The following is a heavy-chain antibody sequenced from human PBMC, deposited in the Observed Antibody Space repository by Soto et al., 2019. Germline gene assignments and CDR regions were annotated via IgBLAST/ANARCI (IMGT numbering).Heavy chain of an antibody. CDR3: AIDLDSSGFLDY. CDR2: ISYDGSNK. J-gene: IGHJ4*02. Sequence: QVQLVESGGGVVQPGRSLRLSCAAAGFTFSSYAMHWVRQAPGKGLEWGAVISYDGSNKYYADSVKGRFTISRDNSKNTLYLQMNSLRAEDTAVYYCAIDLDSSGFLDYWGQGTLVTVSS. CDR1: GFTFSSYA. D-gene: IGHD3-22*01. V-gene: IGHV3-30-3*01.